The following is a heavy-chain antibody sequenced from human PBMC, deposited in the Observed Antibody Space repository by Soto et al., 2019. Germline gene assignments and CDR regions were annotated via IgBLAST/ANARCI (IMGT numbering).Heavy chain of an antibody. Sequence: EVQLLESGGGLVQPGGSLRPSCAASGFTFSSYAMSWVRQAPGKGLEWVSAISGSGGSTYYADSVKGRFTISRDNSKNTLYLQMNSLRAEDTAVYYCAKGVGGITILAVSAAAGPFDYWGQGTLVTVSS. J-gene: IGHJ4*02. CDR2: ISGSGGST. V-gene: IGHV3-23*01. CDR1: GFTFSSYA. D-gene: IGHD3-3*01. CDR3: AKGVGGITILAVSAAAGPFDY.